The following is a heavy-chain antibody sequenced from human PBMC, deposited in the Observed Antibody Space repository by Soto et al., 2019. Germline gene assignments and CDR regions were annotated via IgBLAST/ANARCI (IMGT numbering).Heavy chain of an antibody. Sequence: GGSLRLSCAASGFTFSSYGMHWVRQAPGKGLEWVAVIWYDGSNKYYADSVKGRFTISRDNSKNTLYLQMNSLRAEDTAVYYCARGRMYSSSSGYNWFDPWGQGTLVTVSS. V-gene: IGHV3-33*01. D-gene: IGHD6-6*01. CDR1: GFTFSSYG. CDR2: IWYDGSNK. J-gene: IGHJ5*02. CDR3: ARGRMYSSSSGYNWFDP.